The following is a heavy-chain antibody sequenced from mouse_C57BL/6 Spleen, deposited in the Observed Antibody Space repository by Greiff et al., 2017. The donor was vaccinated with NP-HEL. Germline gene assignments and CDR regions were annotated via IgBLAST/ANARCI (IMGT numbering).Heavy chain of an antibody. CDR3: ASPYYYGSSYGYFDV. J-gene: IGHJ1*03. V-gene: IGHV14-3*01. CDR1: GFNIKNTY. D-gene: IGHD1-1*01. Sequence: VQLKESVAELVRPGASVKLSCTASGFNIKNTYMHWVKQRPEQGLEWIGRIDPANGNTKYAPKFQGKATITADTSSNTAYLQLSSLTSEDTAIYYCASPYYYGSSYGYFDVWGTGTTVTVSS. CDR2: IDPANGNT.